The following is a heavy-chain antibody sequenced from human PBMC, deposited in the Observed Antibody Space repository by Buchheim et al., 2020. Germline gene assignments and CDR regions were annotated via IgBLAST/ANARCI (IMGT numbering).Heavy chain of an antibody. V-gene: IGHV3-11*01. CDR1: GFTFSGNY. CDR2: ISGSGNII. D-gene: IGHD6-19*01. CDR3: ARDGDTGWFDY. J-gene: IGHJ4*02. Sequence: QVQLVESGGALVKPGGSLRLSCAASGFTFSGNYMNWIRQAPGKGLEWVSYISGSGNIIYYADSVKGRFTISRDNDKNSLYLQMSSLKVEDTAVYYCARDGDTGWFDYWGQGTL.